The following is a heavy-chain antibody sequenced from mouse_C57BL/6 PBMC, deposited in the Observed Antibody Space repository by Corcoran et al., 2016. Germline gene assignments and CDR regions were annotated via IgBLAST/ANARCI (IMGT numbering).Heavy chain of an antibody. CDR1: GYTFTDYY. D-gene: IGHD2-2*01. CDR2: INPNNGGT. J-gene: IGHJ4*01. Sequence: EVQLQQSGPELVKPGASVKISCKASGYTFTDYYMNWVKQSHGKSLEWIGDINPNNGGTSYNQKFKGKATLTVDKSSSTAYMELRSLTSEDSAVYYCARLLGGYYDAMDYWGQGTSVTVSS. CDR3: ARLLGGYYDAMDY. V-gene: IGHV1-26*01.